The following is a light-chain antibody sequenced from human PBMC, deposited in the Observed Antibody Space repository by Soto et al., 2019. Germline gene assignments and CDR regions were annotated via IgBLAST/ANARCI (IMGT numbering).Light chain of an antibody. CDR1: QSVSSSY. CDR3: QQYGRSPWT. V-gene: IGKV3-20*01. CDR2: GAS. J-gene: IGKJ1*01. Sequence: EIELTQSPGTLSLSPGERATLSCRASQSVSSSYLAWYQQKPGQAPRLLIYGASSRATGIPDRFSGSGSGTDFILTISRLEPEDFAVFYCQQYGRSPWTFGQGTKVDTK.